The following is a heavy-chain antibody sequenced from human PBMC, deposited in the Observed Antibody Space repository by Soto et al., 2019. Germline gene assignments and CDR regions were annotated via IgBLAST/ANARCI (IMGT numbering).Heavy chain of an antibody. CDR3: ARNRGNYFDY. V-gene: IGHV4-59*01. CDR1: VGGSFSSYY. CDR2: IYYSGST. J-gene: IGHJ4*02. Sequence: SETLSLTCTVSVGGSFSSYYWSWIRQPPGKGLEWIGYIYYSGSTNYNPSLKSRLTMSVHTSQNQFSLKVNSVTAADTAVYYCARNRGNYFDYWGQGIRVTVSS.